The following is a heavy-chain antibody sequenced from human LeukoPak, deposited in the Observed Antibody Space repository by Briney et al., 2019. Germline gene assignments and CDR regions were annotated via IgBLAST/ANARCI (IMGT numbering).Heavy chain of an antibody. CDR1: GFMFKNYA. V-gene: IGHV3-23*01. D-gene: IGHD6-19*01. Sequence: GGSLRLSCAPSGFMFKNYAMSWVRQAPGKGLEWVSGINSGERRYYADSVRGRFTISRDNSKNTLYLQMHSLRAEDTAVYFCARGWYNFDYWGQGTLVTVSS. J-gene: IGHJ4*02. CDR2: INSGERR. CDR3: ARGWYNFDY.